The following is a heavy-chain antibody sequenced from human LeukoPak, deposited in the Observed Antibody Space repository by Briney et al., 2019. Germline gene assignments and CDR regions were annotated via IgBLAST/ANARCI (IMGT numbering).Heavy chain of an antibody. D-gene: IGHD3-22*01. J-gene: IGHJ3*02. Sequence: PGGSLRLSCAASGFTFSDYYMSWIRQAPGKGLEWVSYISSSGSTIYYADSVKGRFTISRDNAKNSLYLQMNSLRAEDTAVYYCARKYDSSGSDAFDIWGQGTMVTVSS. V-gene: IGHV3-11*04. CDR3: ARKYDSSGSDAFDI. CDR1: GFTFSDYY. CDR2: ISSSGSTI.